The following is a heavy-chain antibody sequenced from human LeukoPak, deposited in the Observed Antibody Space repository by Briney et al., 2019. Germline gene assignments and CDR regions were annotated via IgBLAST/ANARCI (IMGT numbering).Heavy chain of an antibody. CDR2: IGPDGSAK. V-gene: IGHV3-7*01. Sequence: PGGSLRLSCAASGFNFNSYWMNWVRQAPGKGLEWVGNIGPDGSAKYYVDSVKGRFTISKDNARNSLYLQLTSLRAEDTALYYCVRDLLDWGRGTPVTVSS. J-gene: IGHJ4*02. CDR3: VRDLLD. CDR1: GFNFNSYW.